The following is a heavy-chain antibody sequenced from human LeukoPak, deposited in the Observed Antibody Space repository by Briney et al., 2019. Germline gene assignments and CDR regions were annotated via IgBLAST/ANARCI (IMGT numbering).Heavy chain of an antibody. CDR1: GDGVSSNSAA. V-gene: IGHV6-1*01. D-gene: IGHD2-2*01. CDR2: TYYRPKWYN. J-gene: IGHJ4*02. CDR3: AREEDCSTTSCYATVYFDY. Sequence: SQTLSLTCAISGDGVSSNSAAWNWIRQSPSRGLEWLGRTYYRPKWYNDYAVSVKSRITINPDTSKNQFSLQLNSVTPEDTAVYYCAREEDCSTTSCYATVYFDYWGQGTLVTVSS.